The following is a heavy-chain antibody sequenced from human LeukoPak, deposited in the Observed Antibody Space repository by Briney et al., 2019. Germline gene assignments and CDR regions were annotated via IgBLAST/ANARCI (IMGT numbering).Heavy chain of an antibody. CDR1: GYTFTGYY. D-gene: IGHD3-22*01. CDR3: ARGPRITMIVVVPFDL. Sequence: ASVKVSCKASGYTFTGYYMHWVRQAPGQGLEWMGRINPNSGGTNYAQKFQGRVTMTRDTSTSTVYMELSSLRSEDTAVYYCARGPRITMIVVVPFDLWGRGTLVTVSS. J-gene: IGHJ2*01. CDR2: INPNSGGT. V-gene: IGHV1-2*06.